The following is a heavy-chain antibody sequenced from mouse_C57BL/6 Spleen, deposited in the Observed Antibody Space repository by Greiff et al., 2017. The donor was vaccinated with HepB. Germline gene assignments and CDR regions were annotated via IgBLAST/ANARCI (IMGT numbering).Heavy chain of an antibody. J-gene: IGHJ2*01. V-gene: IGHV1-15*01. CDR3: TIRGYGSSYGDYFDY. Sequence: QVQLQQSGAELVRPGASVTLSCKASGYTFTDYEMHWVKQTPVHGLEWIGAIDPETGGTAYNQKFKGKAILTADKSSSTAYMELRSLTSEDSAVYYCTIRGYGSSYGDYFDYWGQGTTLTVSS. CDR1: GYTFTDYE. D-gene: IGHD1-1*01. CDR2: IDPETGGT.